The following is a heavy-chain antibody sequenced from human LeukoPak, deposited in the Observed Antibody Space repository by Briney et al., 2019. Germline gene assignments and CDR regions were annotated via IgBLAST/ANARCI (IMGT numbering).Heavy chain of an antibody. J-gene: IGHJ3*02. Sequence: GGSLRLSCAASGFTFDDYAMHWVRQAPGKGLEWVSLISGDGGPTYYADSVKGRFTISRDNSKNTLYLQMNSLRAEDTAVYYCAKAALDCSSTSCYFAFDIWGQGAMVTVSS. D-gene: IGHD2-2*01. CDR1: GFTFDDYA. CDR3: AKAALDCSSTSCYFAFDI. V-gene: IGHV3-43*02. CDR2: ISGDGGPT.